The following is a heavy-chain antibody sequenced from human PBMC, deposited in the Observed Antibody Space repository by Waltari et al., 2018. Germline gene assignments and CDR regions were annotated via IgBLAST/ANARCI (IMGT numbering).Heavy chain of an antibody. Sequence: QVQLQESGPGLVKPSETLSLTCAVSGHSISITYYWGWIRQSPGKGLEVIANIYHNGNTYYNPSLKRRVTISLDTSKNRFSLNLRSVTAADTAVYYCAAYLPDWGRGRDYWGQGILVTVSS. CDR1: GHSISITYY. CDR2: IYHNGNT. CDR3: AAYLPDWGRGRDY. J-gene: IGHJ4*02. V-gene: IGHV4-38-2*01. D-gene: IGHD7-27*01.